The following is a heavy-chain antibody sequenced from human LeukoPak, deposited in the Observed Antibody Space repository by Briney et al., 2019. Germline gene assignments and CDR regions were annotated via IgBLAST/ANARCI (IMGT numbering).Heavy chain of an antibody. D-gene: IGHD6-6*01. CDR3: ARHSGRDSSCP. Sequence: PSETLSLTCTVSGGSISSYYWSWIRQPPGKGLEWIGYIYYSGSTNYNPSLKSRVTISVDTSKNQFSLRLSSVTAADTAVYYCARHSGRDSSCPWGQGTLVTVSS. CDR1: GGSISSYY. CDR2: IYYSGST. J-gene: IGHJ4*02. V-gene: IGHV4-59*08.